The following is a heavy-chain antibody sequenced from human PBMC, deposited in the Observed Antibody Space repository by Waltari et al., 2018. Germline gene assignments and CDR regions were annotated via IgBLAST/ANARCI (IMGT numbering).Heavy chain of an antibody. CDR2: ISWNRGSI. V-gene: IGHV3-9*01. Sequence: EVQLVESGGGLVQPGRSLRLSCAASGFPFDDYAMHWVRPAPGKGLEWVSGISWNRGSIGYAESVKGRFTISRDNAKNSLYLQMNSLRAEDTALYYCAKDIHPRITMIVVVTLDYWGQGTLVTVSS. J-gene: IGHJ4*02. D-gene: IGHD3-22*01. CDR1: GFPFDDYA. CDR3: AKDIHPRITMIVVVTLDY.